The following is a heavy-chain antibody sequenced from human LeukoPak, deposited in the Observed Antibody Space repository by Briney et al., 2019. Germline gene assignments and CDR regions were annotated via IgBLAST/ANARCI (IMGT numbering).Heavy chain of an antibody. V-gene: IGHV3-30*02. CDR2: IRYDGNNK. J-gene: IGHJ4*02. CDR3: ARKYTTSYYSIDY. CDR1: GFTFSSYG. D-gene: IGHD2-2*01. Sequence: GGSLRLSCAASGFTFSSYGMHWVRQAPGKGLEWVAFIRYDGNNKDYADSVKGRFTISRDNSKNTLYLQMNSLRAEDTALYYCARKYTTSYYSIDYWGQGTLVTVSS.